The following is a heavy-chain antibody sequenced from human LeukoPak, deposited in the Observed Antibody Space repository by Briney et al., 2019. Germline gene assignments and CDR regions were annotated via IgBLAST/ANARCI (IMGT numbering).Heavy chain of an antibody. CDR3: ARDHPRYYDFWSGPGNPDAFDI. Sequence: GGSLRLSCAASGFTFSSYWMSWVRQAPGKGLEWVANIKQDGNEKYYVDSVKGRFTISRDNAKNSLYLQMNSLRAEDTAVYYCARDHPRYYDFWSGPGNPDAFDIWGQGTMVTVSS. D-gene: IGHD3-3*01. J-gene: IGHJ3*02. V-gene: IGHV3-7*01. CDR1: GFTFSSYW. CDR2: IKQDGNEK.